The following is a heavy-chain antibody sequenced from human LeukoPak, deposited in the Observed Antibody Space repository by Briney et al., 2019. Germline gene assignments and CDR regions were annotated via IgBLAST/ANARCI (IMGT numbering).Heavy chain of an antibody. CDR2: IYPGDSDT. D-gene: IGHD2-2*01. V-gene: IGHV5-51*01. CDR3: ARGGYCSSTSCYEENWFDP. Sequence: GESLKTSCKGSGYSFTSYWIGWVRQMPGKGLEWMGIIYPGDSDTRYSPSFQGQVTISADKSISTAYLQWSSLKASDTAMYYCARGGYCSSTSCYEENWFDPWGQGTLVTVSS. J-gene: IGHJ5*02. CDR1: GYSFTSYW.